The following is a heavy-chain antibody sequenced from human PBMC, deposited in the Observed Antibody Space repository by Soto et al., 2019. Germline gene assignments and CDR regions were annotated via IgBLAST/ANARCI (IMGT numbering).Heavy chain of an antibody. CDR1: GFTFSSYA. J-gene: IGHJ2*01. V-gene: IGHV3-30-3*01. CDR3: ARDTGAMATGYFDL. Sequence: QVQLVESGGGVVQPGRSLRLSCAASGFTFSSYAMHWVRQAPGKGLEWVAVISYDGSNKYYADSVKGRFTISRDNSKNTLYLQMSSLRAEDTAVYYCARDTGAMATGYFDLWGRGTLVTVSS. CDR2: ISYDGSNK. D-gene: IGHD1-26*01.